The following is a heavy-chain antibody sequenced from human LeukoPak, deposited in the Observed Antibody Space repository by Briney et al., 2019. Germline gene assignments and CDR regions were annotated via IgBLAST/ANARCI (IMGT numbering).Heavy chain of an antibody. J-gene: IGHJ4*02. V-gene: IGHV4-34*01. Sequence: SETLSLTCAVYGGSFSGYYWSWIRQPPGKGLEWIGEINHSGSTNYNPSLKSRVTISVDTSKNQFSLKLSSVTAADTAVYYCARRIMITYRPLQGVFDYWGQGTLVTVSS. CDR3: ARRIMITYRPLQGVFDY. CDR2: INHSGST. CDR1: GGSFSGYY. D-gene: IGHD3-16*01.